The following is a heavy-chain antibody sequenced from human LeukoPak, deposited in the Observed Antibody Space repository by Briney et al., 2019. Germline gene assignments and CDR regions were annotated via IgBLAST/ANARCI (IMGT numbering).Heavy chain of an antibody. Sequence: SETLSLTCTVSGGSISSYYWSWIRQPPGKGLEWIGYIYYSGRTNFNPSLKSRVTISVDKSKNQFSLRLNSVTAADTAVYYCARVQFSSGSLDYWGQGTLVTVSS. CDR3: ARVQFSSGSLDY. CDR1: GGSISSYY. V-gene: IGHV4-59*12. CDR2: IYYSGRT. J-gene: IGHJ4*02. D-gene: IGHD6-19*01.